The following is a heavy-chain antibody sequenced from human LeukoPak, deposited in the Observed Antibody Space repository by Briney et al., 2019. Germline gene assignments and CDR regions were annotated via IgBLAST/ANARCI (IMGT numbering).Heavy chain of an antibody. CDR2: IYYSGST. D-gene: IGHD3-10*01. CDR3: ARGLRVRGVMLNDAFDI. Sequence: PPETLSLTCAGYGGSFSGYYWSWIRQPPGKGLERIGYIYYSGSTNYNPSLKSRGTISVDTSKNQFSLKLSSVTAADTAVYYCARGLRVRGVMLNDAFDIWGQGTMVTVSS. CDR1: GGSFSGYY. J-gene: IGHJ3*02. V-gene: IGHV4-59*01.